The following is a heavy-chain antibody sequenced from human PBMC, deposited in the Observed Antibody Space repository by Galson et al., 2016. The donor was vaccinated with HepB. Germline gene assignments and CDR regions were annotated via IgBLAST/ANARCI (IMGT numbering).Heavy chain of an antibody. CDR1: GFNFSSYW. CDR3: ARDSGFCSGGSCYGDAFDI. V-gene: IGHV3-7*01. Sequence: SLRLSCAASGFNFSSYWMTWVRQAPGKGLEWVANINQDGIEKYHVDSVQGRFTISRDNAKNSLYLQMNSPRAEDTAVYYCARDSGFCSGGSCYGDAFDIWGQGTMVTVSS. D-gene: IGHD2-15*01. J-gene: IGHJ3*02. CDR2: INQDGIEK.